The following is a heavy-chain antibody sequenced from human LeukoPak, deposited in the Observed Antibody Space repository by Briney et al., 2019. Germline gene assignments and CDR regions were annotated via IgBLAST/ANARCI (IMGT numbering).Heavy chain of an antibody. D-gene: IGHD5-24*01. CDR3: TRGGDGYNLCLY. J-gene: IGHJ4*02. CDR2: INGDGSST. Sequence: GGSLRLSCTASGFTFSSYWMHWVRQVPGKGLVWVSRINGDGSSTSYADSVKGRFTISRDNAKNTLYLQMDSLRAEDTAVYYCTRGGDGYNLCLYWGQGTLVTVSS. CDR1: GFTFSSYW. V-gene: IGHV3-74*01.